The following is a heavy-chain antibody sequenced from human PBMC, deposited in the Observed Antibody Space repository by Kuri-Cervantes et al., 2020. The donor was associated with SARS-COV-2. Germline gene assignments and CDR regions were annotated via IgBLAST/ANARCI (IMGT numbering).Heavy chain of an antibody. J-gene: IGHJ4*02. Sequence: GSLRLSCAVYGGSFSGYYWSWIRQPPGKGLEWIGEINHSGSTNYNPSLKSRVTISVDTSKNQFSLKLSSVTAADTAVYYCARQTDLWTGYSFDSWGQGTLVTVSS. V-gene: IGHV4-34*01. CDR1: GGSFSGYY. CDR2: INHSGST. CDR3: ARQTDLWTGYSFDS. D-gene: IGHD3/OR15-3a*01.